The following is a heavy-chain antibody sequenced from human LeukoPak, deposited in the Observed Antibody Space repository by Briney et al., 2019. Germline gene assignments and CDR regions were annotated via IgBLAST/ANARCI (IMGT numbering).Heavy chain of an antibody. J-gene: IGHJ5*02. CDR3: ARDSRYDSSGHAP. Sequence: PSETLSLTCTVSGGSIISDSYYWAWIRQPPGKGLEWIGSAYYTGSAYYNPSLKSRVTISVDTSKSQFSLKLNSVTAADTAVYYCARDSRYDSSGHAPWGQGSLVTVSS. V-gene: IGHV4-39*07. CDR1: GGSIISDSYY. CDR2: AYYTGSA. D-gene: IGHD3-22*01.